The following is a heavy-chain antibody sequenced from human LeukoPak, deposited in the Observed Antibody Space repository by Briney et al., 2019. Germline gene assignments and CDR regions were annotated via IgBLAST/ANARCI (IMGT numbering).Heavy chain of an antibody. Sequence: PGGSLRLSCATSGFTFTNYAMSWVRQAPGKGLEWVSVIYSGGSTYYADSVKGRFTISRDNSKNTLYLQMNSLRAEDTAVYYCAREDSSGWYDYWGQGTLVTVSS. CDR1: GFTFTNYA. V-gene: IGHV3-53*01. J-gene: IGHJ4*02. CDR2: IYSGGST. D-gene: IGHD6-19*01. CDR3: AREDSSGWYDY.